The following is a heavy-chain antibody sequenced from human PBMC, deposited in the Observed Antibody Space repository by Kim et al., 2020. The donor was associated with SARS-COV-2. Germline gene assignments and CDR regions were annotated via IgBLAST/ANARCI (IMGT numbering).Heavy chain of an antibody. CDR2: ISSSSSYT. D-gene: IGHD3-16*02. CDR1: GFTFSDYY. J-gene: IGHJ6*02. Sequence: GGSLRLSCAASGFTFSDYYMSLIRQAPGKGLEWVSYISSSSSYTNYADSVKGRFTISRDNAKNSLYLQMNSLRAEDTAVYYCARVGYDYVWGSYRDYYYYGMDVWGQGTTVTVSS. CDR3: ARVGYDYVWGSYRDYYYYGMDV. V-gene: IGHV3-11*05.